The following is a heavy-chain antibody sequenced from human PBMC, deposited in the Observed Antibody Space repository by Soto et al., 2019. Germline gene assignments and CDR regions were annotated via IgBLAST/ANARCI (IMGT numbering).Heavy chain of an antibody. CDR3: ARQFTDGDYQY. D-gene: IGHD4-17*01. V-gene: IGHV1-69*01. CDR2: LIPMFGTT. CDR1: GGTFTTYP. J-gene: IGHJ4*02. Sequence: QVQLVQSGAEVKKPGSSVKVSCKASGGTFTTYPINWVRQATGQGLEWMGGLIPMFGTTNYAQKFQGRVTINADESTSTDYMELSSLRSEDTAMYYGARQFTDGDYQYWGQGTLVTVSS.